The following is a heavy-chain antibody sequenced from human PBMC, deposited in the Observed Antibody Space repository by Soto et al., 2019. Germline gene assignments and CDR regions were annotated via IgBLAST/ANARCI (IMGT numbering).Heavy chain of an antibody. V-gene: IGHV1-46*01. CDR3: ARKYFFDY. Sequence: QVQLVQSGAEVKKPGASVKVSCKASGYSLTRYYMHWVRQAPGQGLEWMGIVDPSDGSTTYAQRFQGRVTMTRDASSNTVYMELGNLRSDGTAVYFCARKYFFDYWGQGTVVTVSS. D-gene: IGHD3-10*01. CDR1: GYSLTRYY. J-gene: IGHJ4*02. CDR2: VDPSDGST.